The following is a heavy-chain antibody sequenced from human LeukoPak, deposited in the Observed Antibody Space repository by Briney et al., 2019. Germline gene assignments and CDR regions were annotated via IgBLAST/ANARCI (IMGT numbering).Heavy chain of an antibody. Sequence: SETLSLTCTVSGGSIRSYYWSWIRQPPGKGLEWIGYIYWSGRTHYNPSLKSRVTISVDTSKNEFSLNLNSVTAADTAVYYCARGWLEQLFDSWGQGTLVTVSS. D-gene: IGHD5-24*01. CDR2: IYWSGRT. CDR1: GGSIRSYY. V-gene: IGHV4-59*01. J-gene: IGHJ4*02. CDR3: ARGWLEQLFDS.